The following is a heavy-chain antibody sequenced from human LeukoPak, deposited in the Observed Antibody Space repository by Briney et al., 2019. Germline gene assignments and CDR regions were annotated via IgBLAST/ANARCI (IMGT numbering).Heavy chain of an antibody. V-gene: IGHV3-21*01. CDR1: GFTFSSYN. D-gene: IGHD5-12*01. J-gene: IGHJ4*01. Sequence: GGSLRLSCTASGFTFSSYNMNWVRQAPGKGLEWVSSFTAYSGASIYYADSVRGRFTISRDNAKNSLYLQINSLRAKDTAEYYGARGTYSCYESSFDYWGQGTLVTVSS. CDR3: ARGTYSCYESSFDY. CDR2: FTAYSGASI.